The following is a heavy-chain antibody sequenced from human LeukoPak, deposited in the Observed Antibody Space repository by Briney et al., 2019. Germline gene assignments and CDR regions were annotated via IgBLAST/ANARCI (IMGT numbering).Heavy chain of an antibody. J-gene: IGHJ4*02. CDR2: IIPIFGTA. CDR1: GGTFISYA. Sequence: GSSVKVSCKASGGTFISYAISWVRQAPGQVLEWMGGIIPIFGTANYAQKFQGRVTITADESTSTAYMELSSLRSEDTAVYYCARLNYYDSSGYDDYWGQGTLVTVSS. V-gene: IGHV1-69*01. D-gene: IGHD3-22*01. CDR3: ARLNYYDSSGYDDY.